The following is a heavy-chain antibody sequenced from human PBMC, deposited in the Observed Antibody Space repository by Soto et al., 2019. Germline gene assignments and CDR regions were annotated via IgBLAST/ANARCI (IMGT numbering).Heavy chain of an antibody. J-gene: IGHJ4*02. V-gene: IGHV3-7*01. D-gene: IGHD6-19*01. CDR2: IRQDGNEN. CDR1: GFTFRNHW. Sequence: EVQLVESGGGLVQPGGSLRLSCAASGFTFRNHWMSWVRQAPGKGLEWVANIRQDGNENYYVDSVNGRFTTSRDNTKNLFYLQMNSPRAEDTAVYYCARDHIDGWKFDYCGRGILVTVSS. CDR3: ARDHIDGWKFDY.